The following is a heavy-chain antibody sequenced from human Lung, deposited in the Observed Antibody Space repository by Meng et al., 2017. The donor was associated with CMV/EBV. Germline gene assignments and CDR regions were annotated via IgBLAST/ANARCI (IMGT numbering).Heavy chain of an antibody. Sequence: GCTFRDYFLHWVRQAPGQGLEWMGWINPNTGDTNYAQGFQGRVTLTRDTSISTAFMELRRLTSDDTRVYYCGRDYSYAGSFFVFDYWGQGALVTVSS. J-gene: IGHJ4*02. CDR1: GCTFRDYF. D-gene: IGHD2-2*01. CDR3: GRDYSYAGSFFVFDY. CDR2: INPNTGDT. V-gene: IGHV1-2*02.